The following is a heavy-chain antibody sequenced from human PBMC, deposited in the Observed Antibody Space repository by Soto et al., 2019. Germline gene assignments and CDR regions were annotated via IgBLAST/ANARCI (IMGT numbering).Heavy chain of an antibody. CDR2: ISLYSDGT. CDR3: ARVVPGAAAWFGP. V-gene: IGHV1-18*01. J-gene: IGHJ5*02. Sequence: QVQLVQSGGEVKRPGASVKVSCKTSGYTFSNYGITWVRQAPGQPLEWLGWISLYSDGTNYAQKFQGRVSMTTDTYTTTAYMELRSLRSDDTAVYYWARVVPGAAAWFGPWGQGTLVTVSS. CDR1: GYTFSNYG. D-gene: IGHD2-2*01.